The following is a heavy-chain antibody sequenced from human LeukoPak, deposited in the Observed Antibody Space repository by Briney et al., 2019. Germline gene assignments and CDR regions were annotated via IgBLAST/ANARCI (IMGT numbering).Heavy chain of an antibody. D-gene: IGHD3-10*01. CDR3: ARRALWSFYFDY. J-gene: IGHJ4*02. V-gene: IGHV3-11*01. CDR2: ISSSGSTI. Sequence: GSLRLSCAASGFTFSDYYMSWIRQAPGKGLEWVSYISSSGSTICYADSVKGRFTISRDNAKNSLYLQMNSLRAEDTAVYYCARRALWSFYFDYWGQGTLVTVSS. CDR1: GFTFSDYY.